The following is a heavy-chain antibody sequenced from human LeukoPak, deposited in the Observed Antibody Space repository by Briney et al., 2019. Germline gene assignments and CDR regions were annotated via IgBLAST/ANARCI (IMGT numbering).Heavy chain of an antibody. V-gene: IGHV1-69*02. CDR2: ITPILGIA. CDR1: GGTFSSYT. D-gene: IGHD3-22*01. J-gene: IGHJ4*02. Sequence: ASVKVSCKASGGTFSSYTISWVRQAPGQGLEWMGRITPILGIANYAQKFQGRVTITADKSTSTAYMELSSLRSEDTAVYYCARAQYYYDSSGYYYAPEFDYWGQGTLVTVSS. CDR3: ARAQYYYDSSGYYYAPEFDY.